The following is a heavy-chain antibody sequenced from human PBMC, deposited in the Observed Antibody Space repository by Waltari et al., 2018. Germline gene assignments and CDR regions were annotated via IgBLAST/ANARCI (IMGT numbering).Heavy chain of an antibody. Sequence: QVQLVQSGAGVKKPGSSVKVSCKASGGTFSSYAISWVRQAPGQGLEWMGGIIPILGTANYSQKFKGRVTITADESTSTAYMELSSLRSEDTAVYYCARHSRGVHGMDVWGQGTTVTVSS. CDR1: GGTFSSYA. D-gene: IGHD2-8*01. J-gene: IGHJ6*02. CDR2: IIPILGTA. V-gene: IGHV1-69*01. CDR3: ARHSRGVHGMDV.